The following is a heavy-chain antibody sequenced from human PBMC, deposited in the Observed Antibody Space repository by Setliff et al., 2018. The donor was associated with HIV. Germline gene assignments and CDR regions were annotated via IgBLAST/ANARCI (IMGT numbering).Heavy chain of an antibody. Sequence: GGSLRLSCAASGFTFDDYAMHWVRQAPGKGLEWVSSISWNSDSIGYADSVKGRFTISRDNAKNSLYLQMNSLRAEDSAVYYCARSQPMAQGVTPFDYWGQGVLVTVSS. V-gene: IGHV3-9*01. CDR1: GFTFDDYA. D-gene: IGHD3-10*01. CDR3: ARSQPMAQGVTPFDY. J-gene: IGHJ4*02. CDR2: ISWNSDSI.